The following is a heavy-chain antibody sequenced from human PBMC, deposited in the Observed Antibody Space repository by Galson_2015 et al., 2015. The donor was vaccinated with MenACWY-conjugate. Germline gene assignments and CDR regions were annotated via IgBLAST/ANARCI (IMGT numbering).Heavy chain of an antibody. CDR1: GFTFDSYR. Sequence: SLRLSCAASGFTFDSYRMSWVRQAPGKGLEWVSSISSSSSYIYYADSVKGRFTISRDNAKNSLYLQMNSLRAEDTAVYYCARDSLDSSSWANLDYWGQGTLVTVSS. CDR3: ARDSLDSSSWANLDY. J-gene: IGHJ4*02. V-gene: IGHV3-21*01. CDR2: ISSSSSYI. D-gene: IGHD6-13*01.